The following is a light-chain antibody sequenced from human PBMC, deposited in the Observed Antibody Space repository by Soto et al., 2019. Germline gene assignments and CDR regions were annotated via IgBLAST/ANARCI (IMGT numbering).Light chain of an antibody. CDR3: CSYAGSSTV. Sequence: QSVLTQPASVSGSPGQSITISCTGTSSDVGSYNLVSWYQQHPGKAPKLMIYEVSKRPSGVSNRFSGPKSGNTASLTISGLQAEDEADYYCCSYAGSSTVFGGGTKVTVL. CDR2: EVS. V-gene: IGLV2-23*02. CDR1: SSDVGSYNL. J-gene: IGLJ3*02.